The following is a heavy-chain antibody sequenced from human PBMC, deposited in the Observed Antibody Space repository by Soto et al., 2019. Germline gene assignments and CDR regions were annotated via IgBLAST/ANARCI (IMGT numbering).Heavy chain of an antibody. V-gene: IGHV3-30*18. D-gene: IGHD3-22*01. Sequence: QVQLVESGGGVVQPGRSLRLSCAASGFTFSSYGMHWVRQAPGKGLEWVAVISYDGSNKYYADSVKGRFTISRDNSKNTLYLQMNSLRAEDTAVYYCAKDSYYYDSHDAFDIWGQGTMVTVSS. CDR1: GFTFSSYG. CDR3: AKDSYYYDSHDAFDI. CDR2: ISYDGSNK. J-gene: IGHJ3*02.